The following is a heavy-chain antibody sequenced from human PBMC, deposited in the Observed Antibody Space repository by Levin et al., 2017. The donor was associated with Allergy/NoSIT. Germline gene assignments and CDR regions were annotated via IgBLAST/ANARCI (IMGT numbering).Heavy chain of an antibody. CDR3: ARALWSGYYRWYFDY. V-gene: IGHV1-69*13. CDR1: GGTFSSYA. J-gene: IGHJ4*02. D-gene: IGHD3-3*01. CDR2: IIPIFGTA. Sequence: SVKVSCKASGGTFSSYAISWVRQAPGQGLEWMGGIIPIFGTANYAQKFQGRVTITADESTSTAYMELSSLRSEDTAVYYCARALWSGYYRWYFDYWGQGTLVTVSS.